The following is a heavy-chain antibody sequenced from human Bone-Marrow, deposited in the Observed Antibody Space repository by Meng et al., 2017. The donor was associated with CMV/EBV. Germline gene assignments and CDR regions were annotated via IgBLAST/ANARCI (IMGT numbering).Heavy chain of an antibody. Sequence: GESLKISCAGSEFTFSSYSMNWVRQAPGKGLEWVASISNSGAYIYYSDSVKGRFTISRDNAQNSLFLHMDSLRAEDSAVYYCARDVSPRSSAYFAIYYFYALDVWGQGTTVTVYS. CDR1: EFTFSSYS. V-gene: IGHV3-21*01. J-gene: IGHJ6*01. CDR3: ARDVSPRSSAYFAIYYFYALDV. CDR2: ISNSGAYI. D-gene: IGHD2-21*01.